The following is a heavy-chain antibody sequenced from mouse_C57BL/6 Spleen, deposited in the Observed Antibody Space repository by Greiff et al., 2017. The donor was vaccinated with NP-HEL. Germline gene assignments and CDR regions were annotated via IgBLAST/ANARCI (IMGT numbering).Heavy chain of an antibody. CDR1: GFTFSSYG. V-gene: IGHV5-6*01. J-gene: IGHJ3*01. Sequence: EVKLMESGGDLVKPGGSLKLSCAASGFTFSSYGMSWVRQTPDKRLEWVATISSGGSYTYYPDSVKGRFTISRDNAKNTLYLQMSSLKSEDTAMYYCARQTAQATYWFAYWGQGTLVTVSA. CDR3: ARQTAQATYWFAY. CDR2: ISSGGSYT. D-gene: IGHD3-2*02.